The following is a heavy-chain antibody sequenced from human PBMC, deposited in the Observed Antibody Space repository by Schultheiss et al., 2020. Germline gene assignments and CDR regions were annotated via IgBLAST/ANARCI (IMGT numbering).Heavy chain of an antibody. CDR2: INPNSGGT. CDR1: GYTFTGYY. CDR3: ARDRVPYSSSKYYFDY. J-gene: IGHJ4*02. V-gene: IGHV1-2*02. D-gene: IGHD6-13*01. Sequence: ASVKVSCKASGYTFTGYYMHWVRQAPGQGLEWMGWINPNSGGTNYAQKFQVRVTMTRDTSISTAYMELSRLRSDDTAVYYCARDRVPYSSSKYYFDYWGQGTLVTVSS.